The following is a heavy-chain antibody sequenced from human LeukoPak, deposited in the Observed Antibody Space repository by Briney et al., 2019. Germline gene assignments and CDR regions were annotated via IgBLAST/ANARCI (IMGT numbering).Heavy chain of an antibody. CDR2: INHSGST. D-gene: IGHD6-13*01. J-gene: IGHJ4*02. V-gene: IGHV4-34*01. CDR1: GGSFSGYY. Sequence: SETLSLTCAVYGGSFSGYYWSWIRQPPGKGLEWIGEINHSGSTNYNPSLKSRVTISVDTSKNQFSLKLSSVTAADTAVYYCARILPIAAAVQIDYWGQGTLVTVSS. CDR3: ARILPIAAAVQIDY.